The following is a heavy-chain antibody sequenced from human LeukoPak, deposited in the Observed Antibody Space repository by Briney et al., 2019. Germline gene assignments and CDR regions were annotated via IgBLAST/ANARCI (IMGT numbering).Heavy chain of an antibody. CDR3: ARASTSFDD. D-gene: IGHD2-2*01. CDR1: GGSQSGYH. CDR2: INHSGST. J-gene: IGHJ4*02. V-gene: IGHV4-34*01. Sequence: SETLSLLCALYGGSQSGYHWSGIRAPPGKALEWIGEINHSGSTNYNPALKSRVTISVDTFKNQSSLKLSSVPAADTAVYFCARASTSFDDWGQGTLVTVSS.